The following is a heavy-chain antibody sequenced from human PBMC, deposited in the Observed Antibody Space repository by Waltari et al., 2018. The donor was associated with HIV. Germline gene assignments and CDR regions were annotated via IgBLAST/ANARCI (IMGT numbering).Heavy chain of an antibody. CDR1: GFSLSTSGVG. J-gene: IGHJ3*02. V-gene: IGHV2-5*02. D-gene: IGHD5-18*01. CDR2: IYWDDDK. Sequence: QITLKESGPTLVKPTQTLTLTCTFSGFSLSTSGVGVGWIRQPPGKALEWLALIYWDDDKRYSPSLKSRLTITKDTSKNQVVLTMTNMDPVDTATYYCAHRRLLFLKHRYSLEAFDIWGQGTMVTVSS. CDR3: AHRRLLFLKHRYSLEAFDI.